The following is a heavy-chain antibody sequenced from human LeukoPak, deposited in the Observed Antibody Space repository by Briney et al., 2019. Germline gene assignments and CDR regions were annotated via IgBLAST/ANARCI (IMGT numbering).Heavy chain of an antibody. V-gene: IGHV3-23*01. CDR2: FRESGGST. Sequence: PGGSLRLSCAASGFPFSTYAMIWVRQAPGKGLEWVSGFRESGGSTYYADSVKGRFTISRDNSKNTLYLQMNSLRAEDTAVYYCVKKYGSGVYYPFDYWGQGTLVTVSS. J-gene: IGHJ4*02. D-gene: IGHD3-10*01. CDR3: VKKYGSGVYYPFDY. CDR1: GFPFSTYA.